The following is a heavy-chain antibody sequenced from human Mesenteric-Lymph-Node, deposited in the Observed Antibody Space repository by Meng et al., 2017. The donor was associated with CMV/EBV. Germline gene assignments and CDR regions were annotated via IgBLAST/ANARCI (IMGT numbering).Heavy chain of an antibody. D-gene: IGHD3-10*01. CDR1: GFTFSSYG. CDR3: AKGYEPTG. Sequence: GESLKISCAASGFTFSSYGMHWVRQAPGKGLEWVAFIRYDGSNKYYADSVKGRFTISRDNSKNTLYLQMNSLRVEDTAVYYCAKGYEPTGWGQGTLVTVSS. J-gene: IGHJ4*02. CDR2: IRYDGSNK. V-gene: IGHV3-30*02.